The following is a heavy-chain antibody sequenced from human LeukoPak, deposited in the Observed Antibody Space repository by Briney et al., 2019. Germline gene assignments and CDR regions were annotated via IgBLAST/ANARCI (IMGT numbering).Heavy chain of an antibody. CDR3: ARTRLAGGLDGFDI. CDR2: IYPGDSDT. J-gene: IGHJ3*02. CDR1: QSTHMNHW. V-gene: IGHV5-51*01. D-gene: IGHD6-13*01. Sequence: GESLSFSCKASQSTHMNHWIAWARQKPGRGMEWIGIIYPGDSDTTYSPSFQGQITPSADKSISTAYPQWNSLKASDTAIYYCARTRLAGGLDGFDIWGQGTMVTVSS.